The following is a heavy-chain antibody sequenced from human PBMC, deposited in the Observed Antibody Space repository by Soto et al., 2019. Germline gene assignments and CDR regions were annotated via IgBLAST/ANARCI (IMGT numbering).Heavy chain of an antibody. CDR1: GFSLSTSGVG. D-gene: IGHD6-13*01. J-gene: IGHJ5*02. CDR3: AHRRSATGSPSNWFDP. CDR2: IYWNDDK. V-gene: IGHV2-5*01. Sequence: QITLKESGPTLVKPTQTLTLTCTFSGFSLSTSGVGVGWIRQPPGKALEWLALIYWNDDKRYSPSLKSRLTITTDTSKNQVVLTMTNMDPVDTATYYCAHRRSATGSPSNWFDPWGQGTLVTVSS.